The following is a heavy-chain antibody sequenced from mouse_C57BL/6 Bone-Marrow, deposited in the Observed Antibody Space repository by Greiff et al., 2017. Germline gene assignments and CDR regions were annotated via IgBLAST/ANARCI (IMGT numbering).Heavy chain of an antibody. V-gene: IGHV1-59*01. CDR1: GYTFTSYW. J-gene: IGHJ2*01. CDR2: IDPSDSYT. Sequence: QVQLQQPGAELVRPGTSVKLSCKASGYTFTSYWMHWVKQRPGQGLEWIGVIDPSDSYTNYNQKFKGKATLTVDTSSSTAYMQLSSLTSEDSAVYYCARPSYYYGSSYREYFDYWGQGTTRTVSS. D-gene: IGHD1-1*01. CDR3: ARPSYYYGSSYREYFDY.